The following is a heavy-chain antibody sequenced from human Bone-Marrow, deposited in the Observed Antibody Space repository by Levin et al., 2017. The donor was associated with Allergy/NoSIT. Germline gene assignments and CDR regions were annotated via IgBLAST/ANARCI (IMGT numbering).Heavy chain of an antibody. CDR2: ISFHGRNT. Sequence: GGSLRLSCAVSGVTFTTFGMHWVRQAPGKGLEWVAFISFHGRNTYYTDSVRGRFTISRDNSNNTLFLQMNSLRPEDTAVYFFANMEPPGPYVVDACGQGTTVTVAS. CDR1: GVTFTTFG. D-gene: IGHD1-14*01. J-gene: IGHJ6*02. V-gene: IGHV3-30*18. CDR3: ANMEPPGPYVVDA.